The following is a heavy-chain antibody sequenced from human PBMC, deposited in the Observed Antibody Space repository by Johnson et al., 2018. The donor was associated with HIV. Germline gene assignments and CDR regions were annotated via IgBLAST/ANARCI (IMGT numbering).Heavy chain of an antibody. Sequence: VQVVESGGGLVKPGGSLRLSCAASGFTFSNAWMHWVRQAPGQGLVWVSRINADGRSTTYADSVKGRFTISRDNAQNTLYLQMNSLRAGDTAVYYCVRGGGSWGRTNAFDRWGTGTMVTVSS. J-gene: IGHJ3*01. CDR3: VRGGGSWGRTNAFDR. D-gene: IGHD1-26*01. V-gene: IGHV3-74*02. CDR1: GFTFSNAW. CDR2: INADGRST.